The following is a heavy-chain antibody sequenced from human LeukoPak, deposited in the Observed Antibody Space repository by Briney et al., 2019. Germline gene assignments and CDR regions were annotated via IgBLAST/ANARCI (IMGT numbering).Heavy chain of an antibody. CDR3: ANGYSYGTAFDY. CDR1: GVTLSTYA. CDR2: ISSSSSYI. D-gene: IGHD5-18*01. V-gene: IGHV3-21*01. J-gene: IGHJ4*02. Sequence: GGSLRLSCAASGVTLSTYAMSWVRQAPGKGLEWVSSISSSSSYIYYADSVKGRFTISRDNAKNSLYLQMNSLRAEDTAVYYCANGYSYGTAFDYWGQGTLVTVSS.